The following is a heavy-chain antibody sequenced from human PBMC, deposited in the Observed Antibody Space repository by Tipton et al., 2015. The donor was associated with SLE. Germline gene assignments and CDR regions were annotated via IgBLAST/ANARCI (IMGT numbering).Heavy chain of an antibody. V-gene: IGHV4-61*02. CDR3: ARGNDILTGYIY. Sequence: TLSLTCTVSGGSISSGSYYWSWIRQPAGKGLEWLGRIYTSGSTNYNPSLKSRVTISVDTSKNQFSLKLSSVTAADTAVYYCARGNDILTGYIYWGQGTLVTVSS. J-gene: IGHJ4*02. CDR2: IYTSGST. D-gene: IGHD3-9*01. CDR1: GGSISSGSYY.